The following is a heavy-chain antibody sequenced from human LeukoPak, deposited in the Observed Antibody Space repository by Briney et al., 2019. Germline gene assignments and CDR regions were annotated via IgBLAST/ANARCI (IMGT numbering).Heavy chain of an antibody. CDR2: INEDGSTT. D-gene: IGHD1-26*01. CDR1: GFTFSSNW. Sequence: GGSLRLSWAASGFTFSSNWMHWVRQAPGKGLVWVSRINEDGSTTNYADSVKGRSTIFRDNAKNTLYLQMNSLRAEDTAVYYCVRDLGGRSGHWGQGTLVTASS. J-gene: IGHJ4*02. V-gene: IGHV3-74*01. CDR3: VRDLGGRSGH.